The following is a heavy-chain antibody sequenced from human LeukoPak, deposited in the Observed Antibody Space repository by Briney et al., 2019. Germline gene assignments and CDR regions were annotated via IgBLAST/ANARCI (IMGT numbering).Heavy chain of an antibody. V-gene: IGHV1-69*04. Sequence: ASVKVSCKASGGTFSSYAISWVRQAPGQGLEWMGRIIPILGIANYAQKFQGRVTITADKSTSTAYMELSNLRSEDTAVYYCARDGIAVAGTGWFAPWGQGTLVTVSS. D-gene: IGHD6-19*01. J-gene: IGHJ5*02. CDR3: ARDGIAVAGTGWFAP. CDR2: IIPILGIA. CDR1: GGTFSSYA.